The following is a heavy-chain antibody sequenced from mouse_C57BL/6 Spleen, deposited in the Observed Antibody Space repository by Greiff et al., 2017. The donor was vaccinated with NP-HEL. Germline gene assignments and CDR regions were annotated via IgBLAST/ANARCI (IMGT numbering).Heavy chain of an antibody. J-gene: IGHJ2*01. CDR2: IYPGDGDT. CDR1: GYAFSSSW. Sequence: QVQLQQSGPELVKPGASVKISCKASGYAFSSSWMNWVKQRPGKGLEWIGRIYPGDGDTNYNGKFKGKATLTADKSSSTAYMQLSSLTSEDSAVYFCARSGFDGYYFDYWGQGTTLTVSS. CDR3: ARSGFDGYYFDY. D-gene: IGHD2-3*01. V-gene: IGHV1-82*01.